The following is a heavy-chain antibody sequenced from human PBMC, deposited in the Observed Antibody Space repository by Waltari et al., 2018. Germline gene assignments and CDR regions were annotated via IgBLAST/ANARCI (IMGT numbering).Heavy chain of an antibody. Sequence: QVHLEQSGSALKRPGASVRISCLTSGYSFTDSALNWLRPAPGQGLQWLGWVNTQTGNPTYAQGLSRRFVFSVDTSVATAYLQIDSLTTSDSAVYFCSREALVGSNTIVDYWGRGTLVTV. J-gene: IGHJ4*02. V-gene: IGHV7-4-1*01. CDR3: SREALVGSNTIVDY. CDR1: GYSFTDSA. D-gene: IGHD1-26*01. CDR2: VNTQTGNP.